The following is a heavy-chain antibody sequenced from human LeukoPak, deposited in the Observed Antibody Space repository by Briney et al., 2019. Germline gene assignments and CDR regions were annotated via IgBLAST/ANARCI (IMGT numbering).Heavy chain of an antibody. CDR1: GFTFSSYA. V-gene: IGHV3-49*04. J-gene: IGHJ6*02. Sequence: SGESLRLSCAASGFTFSSYAMSWVRQAPGKGLEWVGFIRSKAYGGTTEYAASVKGRFTISRDDSKSIAYLQMNSLKTEDTAVYYCTREDRYEYSVYYYYGMDVWGQGTTVTVSS. CDR2: IRSKAYGGTT. D-gene: IGHD2/OR15-2a*01. CDR3: TREDRYEYSVYYYYGMDV.